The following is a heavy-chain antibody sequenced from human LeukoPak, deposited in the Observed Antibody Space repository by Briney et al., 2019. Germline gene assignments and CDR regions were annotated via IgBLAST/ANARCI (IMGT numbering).Heavy chain of an antibody. J-gene: IGHJ5*02. Sequence: ASVRVSCKASGYTFTVHYLHWVRQAPGHGPEWMGWFNPYSGDANYAERFQGRVTMTRDTSISTAYMELSRLRSDDTAVYYCARLKSLRFLEWLSRGWFDPWGQGTLVTVSS. V-gene: IGHV1-2*02. D-gene: IGHD3-3*01. CDR2: FNPYSGDA. CDR3: ARLKSLRFLEWLSRGWFDP. CDR1: GYTFTVHY.